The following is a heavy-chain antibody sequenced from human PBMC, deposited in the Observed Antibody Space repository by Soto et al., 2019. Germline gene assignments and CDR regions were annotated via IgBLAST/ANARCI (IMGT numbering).Heavy chain of an antibody. J-gene: IGHJ5*02. V-gene: IGHV3-74*01. CDR1: GVTFSSYW. D-gene: IGHD2-15*01. Sequence: GGSLRLSCAASGVTFSSYWMHCVRQAPGKGLVWVSRINSDGSSTSYADSVKGRFTISRDNAKNTLYLQMNSLRAEDTAVYYCARDSHVDEYRSSGSCYLAPHWFDPWGEG. CDR3: ARDSHVDEYRSSGSCYLAPHWFDP. CDR2: INSDGSST.